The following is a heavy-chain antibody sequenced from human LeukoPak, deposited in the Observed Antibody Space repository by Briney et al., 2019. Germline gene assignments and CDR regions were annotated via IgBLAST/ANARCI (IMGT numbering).Heavy chain of an antibody. V-gene: IGHV4-59*12. Sequence: SETLSLTCTVSGGSISSYYWSWIRQPPGKGLEWIGYMYYSGSTNFNPSLRSRVTISVDTSKNQFSLKLSSVTAADTAVYYCARAPEYGLYYFDYWGQGTLVTVSS. CDR2: MYYSGST. CDR3: ARAPEYGLYYFDY. CDR1: GGSISSYY. J-gene: IGHJ4*02. D-gene: IGHD1-14*01.